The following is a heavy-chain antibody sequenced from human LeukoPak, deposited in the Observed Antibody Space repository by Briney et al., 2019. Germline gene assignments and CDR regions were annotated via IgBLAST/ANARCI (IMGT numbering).Heavy chain of an antibody. CDR1: GGSIGSYY. CDR3: AREDPQTTVPEGLDV. D-gene: IGHD4-17*01. Sequence: PSEALSLTCAVSGGSIGSYYWSWLRQPPGRGLERIGYIYYIGTTNYNPSLKSGVTISVDTSKNQFSLKLTSVTAADTAVYYCAREDPQTTVPEGLDVWGQGTTVTVSS. CDR2: IYYIGTT. J-gene: IGHJ6*02. V-gene: IGHV4-59*01.